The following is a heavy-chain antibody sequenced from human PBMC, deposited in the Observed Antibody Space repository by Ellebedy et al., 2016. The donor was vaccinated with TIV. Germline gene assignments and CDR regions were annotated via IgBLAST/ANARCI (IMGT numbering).Heavy chain of an antibody. CDR2: MNPNSGDT. Sequence: AASVKVSCKASGYSFTNYDINWVRQATGQGLEWMGWMNPNSGDTGSAQKFQGRVIMTRSTSTGTAYLELRSLRSEDTAVYYCARAANYYDSFGAHRKYYGMDVWGQGTTVTVSS. CDR1: GYSFTNYD. D-gene: IGHD3-22*01. V-gene: IGHV1-8*01. CDR3: ARAANYYDSFGAHRKYYGMDV. J-gene: IGHJ6*02.